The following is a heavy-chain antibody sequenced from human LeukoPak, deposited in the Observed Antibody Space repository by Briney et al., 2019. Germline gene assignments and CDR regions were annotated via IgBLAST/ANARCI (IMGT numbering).Heavy chain of an antibody. D-gene: IGHD4-23*01. Sequence: GGSLRLSCAASGFTFSSYSMMWVRQAPGKGLEWVSYISSSSTTIHYADSVKGRFTISRDNAKNSLYLQMNSLRAEDTAVYYCASGGGNSAANLYYYYYMDVWGKGTTVTVSS. V-gene: IGHV3-48*01. CDR2: ISSSSTTI. CDR1: GFTFSSYS. J-gene: IGHJ6*03. CDR3: ASGGGNSAANLYYYYYMDV.